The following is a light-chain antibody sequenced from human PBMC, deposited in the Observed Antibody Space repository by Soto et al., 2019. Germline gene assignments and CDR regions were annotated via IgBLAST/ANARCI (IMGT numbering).Light chain of an antibody. CDR1: SSDVGSYDL. CDR2: EGT. V-gene: IGLV2-14*02. Sequence: QSALTQPASVSGSPGQSITISCTGTSSDVGSYDLVSWFQHHPGEAPKLMIYEGTKRPSGVSNRFSGSKSGNTASLTISGLQAEDEAHYFCLTYTMRSTLHYVFGPGTKVTVL. J-gene: IGLJ1*01. CDR3: LTYTMRSTLHYV.